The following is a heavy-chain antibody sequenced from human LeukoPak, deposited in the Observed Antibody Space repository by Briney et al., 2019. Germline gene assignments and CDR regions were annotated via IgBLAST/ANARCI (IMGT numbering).Heavy chain of an antibody. Sequence: GGSLRLSCVASGFRFSDCGMHWVRQAPGKGLEWVAFIPYDASDKYYADSVKGRFTISRDNSNNTLTLHMNSLRTEDTSIYFCAKGAWAADGPMGNNFASWGQGSLVTVSS. D-gene: IGHD6-13*01. J-gene: IGHJ4*02. CDR3: AKGAWAADGPMGNNFAS. CDR2: IPYDASDK. V-gene: IGHV3-30*02. CDR1: GFRFSDCG.